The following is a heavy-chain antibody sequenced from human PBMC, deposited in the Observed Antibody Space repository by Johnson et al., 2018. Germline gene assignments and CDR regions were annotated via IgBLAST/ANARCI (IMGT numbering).Heavy chain of an antibody. CDR3: GLEWFRVDV. CDR2: ISSDGSNK. CDR1: GFTFSSYG. Sequence: QVRLGESGGGVVQPGRSLRLCCAASGFTFSSYGMHWVRPAPGKGLEWVAVISSDGSNKYYADSVTGRFTISRDNSKNTLYLQMNSLRAEDTAVYYCGLEWFRVDVWGQGTTVNVSS. J-gene: IGHJ6*02. D-gene: IGHD3-3*01. V-gene: IGHV3-30*03.